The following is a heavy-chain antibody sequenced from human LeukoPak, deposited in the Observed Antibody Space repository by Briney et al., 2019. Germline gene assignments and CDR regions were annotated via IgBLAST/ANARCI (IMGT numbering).Heavy chain of an antibody. CDR2: IIPIFGTA. CDR1: GGTFSSYA. D-gene: IGHD6-25*01. CDR3: ARTPRGGSGRYMDV. V-gene: IGHV1-69*05. Sequence: TSVKVSCKASGGTFSSYAISWVRQAPGQGLEWMGGIIPIFGTANYAQKFQGRVTITTDESTSTAYMELSSLRSEDTAVYYCARTPRGGSGRYMDVWGKGTTVTVSS. J-gene: IGHJ6*03.